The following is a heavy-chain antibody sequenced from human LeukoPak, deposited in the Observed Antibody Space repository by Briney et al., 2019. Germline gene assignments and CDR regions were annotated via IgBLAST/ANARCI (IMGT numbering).Heavy chain of an antibody. D-gene: IGHD1-26*01. CDR3: ARFMVGALPAGDY. J-gene: IGHJ4*02. CDR2: ISTYNGDT. Sequence: ASVKVSCKASGYTFSSYGISWVRQAPGQGLEWMGWISTYNGDTHYAQKLQGRVTMTTDTSTSTAYMELRSLRSDDTAVYYCARFMVGALPAGDYWGQGTLVTVSS. V-gene: IGHV1-18*01. CDR1: GYTFSSYG.